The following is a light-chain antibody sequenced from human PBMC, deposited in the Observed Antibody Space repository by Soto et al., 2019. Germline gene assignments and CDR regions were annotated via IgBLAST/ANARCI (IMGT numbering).Light chain of an antibody. J-gene: IGKJ4*01. Sequence: EIVLTQSPATLSLSPGERATLSCRASQSVSSYLAWYQQKPGQAPRLLIYDASNRATGIPARFSGSGSGTDFTLTISSLEPVDFAVYYCQQRSNWPLLTFGGGTKVDIK. V-gene: IGKV3-11*01. CDR3: QQRSNWPLLT. CDR2: DAS. CDR1: QSVSSY.